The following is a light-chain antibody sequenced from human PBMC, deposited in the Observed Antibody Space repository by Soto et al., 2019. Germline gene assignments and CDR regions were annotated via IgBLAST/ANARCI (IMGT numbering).Light chain of an antibody. CDR1: SSDIGGYNY. Sequence: ALTQPASMSGSPGQSITISCTGTSSDIGGYNYVSWYQQYPGKAPKLLIYEVSNRPSGISNRFSGSKSGNTASLTISGLQAEDEADYYCSSYTTIITLVVFGGGTKLTVL. CDR3: SSYTTIITLVV. CDR2: EVS. V-gene: IGLV2-14*01. J-gene: IGLJ2*01.